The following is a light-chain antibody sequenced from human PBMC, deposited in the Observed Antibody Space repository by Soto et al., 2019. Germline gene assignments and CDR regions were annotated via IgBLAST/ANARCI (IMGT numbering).Light chain of an antibody. V-gene: IGKV3-20*01. J-gene: IGKJ3*01. CDR3: QQYGRSPFT. CDR2: ETS. Sequence: EIVLTQSPATLSLSPGERATLSCRASQSVSSYLALYQQKPGQAPRLLIYETSIRASGIPDRFSGSGSGTDFTLTISRLEPEDFAVYYCQQYGRSPFTFGPGTKVDI. CDR1: QSVSSY.